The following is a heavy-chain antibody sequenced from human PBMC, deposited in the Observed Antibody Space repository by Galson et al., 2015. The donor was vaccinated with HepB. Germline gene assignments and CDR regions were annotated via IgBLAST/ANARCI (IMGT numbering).Heavy chain of an antibody. Sequence: SLRLSCAASGFTISSNYMSWVRQAPGKGLEWVSIICSDGSTYYADSVKGRFTISRDNSKNTLYLQINSLKAEDTAVYYCARVLFIDCSDGSCASHSYYYGMDVWGQGTTVTVSS. CDR1: GFTISSNY. D-gene: IGHD2-15*01. J-gene: IGHJ6*02. CDR3: ARVLFIDCSDGSCASHSYYYGMDV. CDR2: ICSDGST. V-gene: IGHV3-53*01.